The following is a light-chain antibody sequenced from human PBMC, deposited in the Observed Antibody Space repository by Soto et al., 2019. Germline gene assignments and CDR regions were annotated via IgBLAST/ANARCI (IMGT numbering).Light chain of an antibody. CDR1: QNVATY. CDR2: ASS. V-gene: IGKV3D-15*01. Sequence: LMTQSPANMSVSPGERVTLSCRASQNVATYVAWYQQKRGQAPRLLIYASSTSATDIPATFSGSGSGRQFRLTIISLQSEDSAVYYCQQYHLRGLSFGGGTKVEI. CDR3: QQYHLRGLS. J-gene: IGKJ4*01.